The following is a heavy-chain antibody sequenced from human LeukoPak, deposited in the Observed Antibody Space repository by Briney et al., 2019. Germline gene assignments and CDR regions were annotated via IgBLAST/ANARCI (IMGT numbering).Heavy chain of an antibody. CDR2: INPSGGST. Sequence: ASVKVSCKASGYTFTSYYVHWVRQAPGQGLEWMGIINPSGGSTTYAQKFQGRLTMTRDTSTSTVYMDLSSLRSEDTAVYYCARSRIQLWIDYWGQGTLVNVSS. J-gene: IGHJ4*02. V-gene: IGHV1-46*01. CDR1: GYTFTSYY. D-gene: IGHD5-18*01. CDR3: ARSRIQLWIDY.